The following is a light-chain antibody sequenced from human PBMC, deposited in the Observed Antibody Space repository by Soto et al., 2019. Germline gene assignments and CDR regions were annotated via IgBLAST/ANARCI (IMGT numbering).Light chain of an antibody. Sequence: VMTQAPFTWPVPPGERATLSCRASQSVSINLAWYQQKPGQAPRLLISGASSRATGIPDRFSGSGSGTDFTLTISILEPEDFAMYYCQQYGCSPITFGQGTRLEI. CDR2: GAS. CDR3: QQYGCSPIT. V-gene: IGKV3-20*01. J-gene: IGKJ5*01. CDR1: QSVSIN.